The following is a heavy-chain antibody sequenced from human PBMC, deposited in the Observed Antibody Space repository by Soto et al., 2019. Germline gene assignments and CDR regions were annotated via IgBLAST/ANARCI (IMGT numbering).Heavy chain of an antibody. V-gene: IGHV3-7*01. Sequence: EVQLVESGGGLVQPGGSLRLSCAASGFTFRNFWMSWVRQAPGQGLEWVANIKPDGSEKKNVDSVKGRFTISRDNAKNSLYLQMNSLRDDDTAVYYCARVGQQLPHMYNWFDPWGQGTLLIVSS. CDR2: IKPDGSEK. CDR3: ARVGQQLPHMYNWFDP. CDR1: GFTFRNFW. J-gene: IGHJ5*02. D-gene: IGHD4-4*01.